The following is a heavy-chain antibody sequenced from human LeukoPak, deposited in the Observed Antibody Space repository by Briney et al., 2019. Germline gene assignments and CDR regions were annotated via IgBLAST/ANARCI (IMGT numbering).Heavy chain of an antibody. Sequence: GGSLRLSCAASGFTPSSYWMTWVRQAPGKGLEWVANIKQDGSAKYYVDSLRGRFSISRDNVKNSLFLQMNSLSAEDTAVYYCARCPYDSSGYYSVPSHLDYWGQGTLVTVSS. CDR2: IKQDGSAK. V-gene: IGHV3-7*01. D-gene: IGHD3-22*01. CDR3: ARCPYDSSGYYSVPSHLDY. CDR1: GFTPSSYW. J-gene: IGHJ4*02.